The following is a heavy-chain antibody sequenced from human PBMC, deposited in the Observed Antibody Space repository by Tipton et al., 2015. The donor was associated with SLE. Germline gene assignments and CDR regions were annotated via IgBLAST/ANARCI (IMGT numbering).Heavy chain of an antibody. CDR3: ARVLWSSDAFDI. Sequence: GLVKPSQTLSLTCAISGDSISSNSAAWNWIRQSPSRGLEWLGRTYYRSRWYRDYAVSVKSRMTINPDTSKNQFSLQLNSVTPEDTAVYYCARVLWSSDAFDIWGQGTMVTVSS. D-gene: IGHD3-3*01. J-gene: IGHJ3*02. CDR2: TYYRSRWYR. V-gene: IGHV6-1*01. CDR1: GDSISSNSAA.